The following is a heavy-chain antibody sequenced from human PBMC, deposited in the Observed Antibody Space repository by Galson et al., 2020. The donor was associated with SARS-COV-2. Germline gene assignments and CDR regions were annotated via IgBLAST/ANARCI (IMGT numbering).Heavy chain of an antibody. V-gene: IGHV4-59*08. J-gene: IGHJ5*02. CDR1: GGSINSYY. CDR3: ARRSLGYCSSTSCYTWGFDP. D-gene: IGHD2-2*02. CDR2: IYYSGST. Sequence: SETLSLTCTASGGSINSYYWSWIRQPPGKGLEWIGYIYYSGSTNYNPSLKSRVTISVDTSKNQFSLKLSSVTAADTAVYYCARRSLGYCSSTSCYTWGFDPWGQGTLVTVSS.